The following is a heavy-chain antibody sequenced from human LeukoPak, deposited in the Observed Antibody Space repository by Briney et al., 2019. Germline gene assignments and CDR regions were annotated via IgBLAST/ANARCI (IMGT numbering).Heavy chain of an antibody. D-gene: IGHD5-18*01. CDR1: GGTFSSYA. Sequence: ASVKVSCKASGGTFSSYAISRVRQAPGQGLEWMGRIIPIFGTANYAQKFQGRVTITTDESTSTAYMELSSLRSEDTAVYYCASSLYSYGYFSDYWGQGTLVTVSS. J-gene: IGHJ4*02. CDR3: ASSLYSYGYFSDY. CDR2: IIPIFGTA. V-gene: IGHV1-69*05.